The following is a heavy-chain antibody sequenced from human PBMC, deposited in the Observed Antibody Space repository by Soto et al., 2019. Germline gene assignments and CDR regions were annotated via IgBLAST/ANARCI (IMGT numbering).Heavy chain of an antibody. Sequence: SETLSLTCSVSGGSISSYYWSWIRQPAGKGLEWIGRIYTSGSTNYNASLKSRVTMSVDASKNQFSLKLTSVTAADTAVYFCARDANWLDPWGQGTMVTVYS. V-gene: IGHV4-4*07. CDR3: ARDANWLDP. CDR2: IYTSGST. CDR1: GGSISSYY. J-gene: IGHJ5*02.